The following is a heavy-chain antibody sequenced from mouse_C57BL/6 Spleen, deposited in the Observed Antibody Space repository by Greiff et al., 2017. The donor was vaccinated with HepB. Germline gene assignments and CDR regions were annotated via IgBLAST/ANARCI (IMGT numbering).Heavy chain of an antibody. Sequence: EVQGVESGGGLVKPGGSLKLSCAASGFTFSSYAMSWVRQTPEKRLEWVATISDGGSYTYYPDNVKGRFTISRDNAKNNLYLQMSHLKSEDTAMYYCAREDDYDRYFDVWGTGTTVTVSS. V-gene: IGHV5-4*01. CDR3: AREDDYDRYFDV. D-gene: IGHD2-4*01. CDR1: GFTFSSYA. CDR2: ISDGGSYT. J-gene: IGHJ1*03.